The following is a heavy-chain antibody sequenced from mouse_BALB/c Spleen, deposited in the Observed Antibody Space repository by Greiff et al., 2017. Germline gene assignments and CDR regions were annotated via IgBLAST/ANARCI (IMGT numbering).Heavy chain of an antibody. D-gene: IGHD2-4*01. CDR1: GYTFTSYT. V-gene: IGHV1-4*02. CDR3: ARSDDYGGFAY. J-gene: IGHJ3*01. CDR2: INPSSGYT. Sequence: VMLVESAAELARPGASVKMSCKASGYTFTSYTMHWVKQRPGQGLEWIGYINPSSGYTEYNQKFKDKTTLTADKSSSTAYMQLSSLTSEDSAVYYCARSDDYGGFAYWGQGTLVTVSA.